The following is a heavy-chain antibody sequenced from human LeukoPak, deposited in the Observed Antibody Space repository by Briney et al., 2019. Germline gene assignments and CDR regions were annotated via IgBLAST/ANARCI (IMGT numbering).Heavy chain of an antibody. CDR2: IRYDGSNK. V-gene: IGHV3-30*02. Sequence: PGGSLRLSCAASGFTFSSYGMHWVRQAPGKGLEWVAFIRYDGSNKYYADSVKGRFTISRDNSKNTLYLQMSSLRAEDTAVYYCAKEEYYYDSSSGFDYWGQGTLVTVSS. CDR3: AKEEYYYDSSSGFDY. D-gene: IGHD3-22*01. J-gene: IGHJ4*02. CDR1: GFTFSSYG.